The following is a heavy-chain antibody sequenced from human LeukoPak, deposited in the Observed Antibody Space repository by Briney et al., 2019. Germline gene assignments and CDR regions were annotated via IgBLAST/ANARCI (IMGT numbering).Heavy chain of an antibody. J-gene: IGHJ4*02. CDR2: INSDGSST. D-gene: IGHD5-18*01. V-gene: IGHV3-74*01. Sequence: GGSLRLSCAASGFTFSSYWMHWVRQAPGKGLVWVSRINSDGSSTSYADSVKGRFTISRDNAKNTLYLQMNSLRAEDTAVYYCAKDRGYSYGLFDYWGQGTLVTVSS. CDR1: GFTFSSYW. CDR3: AKDRGYSYGLFDY.